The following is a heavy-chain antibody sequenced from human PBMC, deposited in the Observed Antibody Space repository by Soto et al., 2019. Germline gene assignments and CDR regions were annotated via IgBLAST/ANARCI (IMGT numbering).Heavy chain of an antibody. CDR3: ANLISNAYRA. CDR2: ISAYNGNT. V-gene: IGHV1-18*04. CDR1: GYTFSNYG. J-gene: IGHJ5*02. Sequence: QVHLVQSGAEVKKPGASVKVSCKASGYTFSNYGINWVRQAPGQGLEWMGWISAYNGNTHYVEKFQGRVTMTTDISTSSAYMDLRTLRSDDTAVYYCANLISNAYRAWGQGTLVTVFS. D-gene: IGHD4-4*01.